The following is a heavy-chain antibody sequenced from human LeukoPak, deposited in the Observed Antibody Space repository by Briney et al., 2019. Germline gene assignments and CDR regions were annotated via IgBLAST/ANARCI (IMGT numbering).Heavy chain of an antibody. CDR1: GFTFRSYA. J-gene: IGHJ4*02. CDR2: ISSAGSDK. CDR3: ARSACSGGTCYSPRLDY. Sequence: GGSLRLSCAASGFTFRSYAMHWVRQAPGKGLEWVAVISSAGSDKYYADSVKGRFTMSRDNSKNTLYLQMNILTSDDSAVYYCARSACSGGTCYSPRLDYWGQGTLVTVSS. D-gene: IGHD2-15*01. V-gene: IGHV3-30-3*01.